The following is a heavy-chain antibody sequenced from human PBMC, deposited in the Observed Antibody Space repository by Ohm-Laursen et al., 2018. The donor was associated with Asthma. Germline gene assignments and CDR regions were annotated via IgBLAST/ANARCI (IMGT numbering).Heavy chain of an antibody. CDR2: IWYDGSNK. J-gene: IGHJ6*02. V-gene: IGHV3-33*08. CDR3: ARSELWFRETLYYYGMDV. Sequence: SLRLSCAASGFTFSSYGMHWVRQAPGKGLEWVAVIWYDGSNKYYADSVKGRFTISRDNSKNTLYLQMNSLRAEDTAVYYCARSELWFRETLYYYGMDVWGQGTTVTVSS. CDR1: GFTFSSYG. D-gene: IGHD3-10*01.